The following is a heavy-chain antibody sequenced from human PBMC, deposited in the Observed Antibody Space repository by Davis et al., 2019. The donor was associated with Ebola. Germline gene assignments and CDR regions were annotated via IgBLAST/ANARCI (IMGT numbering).Heavy chain of an antibody. V-gene: IGHV3-23*01. CDR3: AKDTSNVWFDV. CDR2: VSGNAGGT. D-gene: IGHD6-19*01. CDR1: GFTFNNYA. J-gene: IGHJ3*01. Sequence: GGSLRLSCAASGFTFNNYAMSWVRQAPGKGLEWVSAVSGNAGGTYYADSVKGRFTISRDNSKNTLYLQMNSLRVEDTAIYYCAKDTSNVWFDVWGPGTMVTVSS.